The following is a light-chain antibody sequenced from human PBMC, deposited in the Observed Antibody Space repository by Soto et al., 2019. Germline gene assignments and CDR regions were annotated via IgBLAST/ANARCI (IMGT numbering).Light chain of an antibody. J-gene: IGKJ2*01. Sequence: DIQMTQSPSTLTASVGDRVNITCRASQIISSWLACYQQKPGKAPKLLIYNVSSLESGVPSRFSGSGSGTEFTRTISSLQPDDFATYSCHQYSGWYTFGQGTKLEIK. CDR3: HQYSGWYT. V-gene: IGKV1-5*03. CDR1: QIISSW. CDR2: NVS.